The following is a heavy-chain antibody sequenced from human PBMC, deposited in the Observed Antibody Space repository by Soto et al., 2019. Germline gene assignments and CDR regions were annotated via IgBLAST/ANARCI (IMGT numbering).Heavy chain of an antibody. D-gene: IGHD5-12*01. Sequence: QLQLVQSGAEVERPGASVRVSCKAYGYPFSKYGISWIRQAPGQGLEWMGWIKPENGDTNYAQKFQGRVTMTTDTTSNTAYMELRSLRSDDTPVYYCATSYDSGFDPWGQGTLVSVSS. CDR3: ATSYDSGFDP. CDR1: GYPFSKYG. V-gene: IGHV1-18*04. J-gene: IGHJ5*02. CDR2: IKPENGDT.